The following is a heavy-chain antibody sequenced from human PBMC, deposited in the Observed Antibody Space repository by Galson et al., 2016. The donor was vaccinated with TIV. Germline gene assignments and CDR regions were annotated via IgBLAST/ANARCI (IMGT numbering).Heavy chain of an antibody. D-gene: IGHD5-18*01. CDR1: GFTFDDYP. V-gene: IGHV3-9*01. Sequence: SLRLSCAASGFTFDDYPMHWVRQAPGKGLEWVSVINWKGNSVNYADSVRGRFTISRDNAKNSLYLQMNSLTPEDTALYYCAKNSRPDASMDYYYYPGMDVWGRGTTVIVSS. CDR2: INWKGNSV. J-gene: IGHJ6*02. CDR3: AKNSRPDASMDYYYYPGMDV.